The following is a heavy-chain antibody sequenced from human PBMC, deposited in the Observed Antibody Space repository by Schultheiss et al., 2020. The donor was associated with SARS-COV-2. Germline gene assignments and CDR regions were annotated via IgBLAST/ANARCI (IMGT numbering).Heavy chain of an antibody. CDR2: ISGSGGST. J-gene: IGHJ4*02. D-gene: IGHD3-10*01. V-gene: IGHV3-23*01. CDR3: ARGFRGVVDY. CDR1: GFTFSSYA. Sequence: GGSLRLSCAASGFTFSSYAMSWVRQAPGKGLEWVSAISGSGGSTYYADSVKGRFTISRDNAKNTLYLQMNSLRAEDTAVYYCARGFRGVVDYWGQGTLVTVSS.